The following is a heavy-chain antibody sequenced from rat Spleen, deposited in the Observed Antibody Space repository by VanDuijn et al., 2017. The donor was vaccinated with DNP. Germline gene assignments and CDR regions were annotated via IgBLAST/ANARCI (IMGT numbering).Heavy chain of an antibody. CDR1: GFTFSDYY. D-gene: IGHD4-3*01. CDR2: IRYEGGTT. V-gene: IGHV5-22*01. CDR3: ARWNSGHFDY. Sequence: EVQLVESGGDLVQPGRSLKLFCAASGFTFSDYYMAWVRQAPTKGLEWVAYIRYEGGTTKYGDSVKGRFTISRDNAKSTLYLQMNSLRSEDMATYYCARWNSGHFDYWGQGVMVTVSS. J-gene: IGHJ2*01.